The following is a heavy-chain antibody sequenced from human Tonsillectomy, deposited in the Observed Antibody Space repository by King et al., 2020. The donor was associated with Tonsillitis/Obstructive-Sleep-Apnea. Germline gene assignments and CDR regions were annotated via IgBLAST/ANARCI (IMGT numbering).Heavy chain of an antibody. CDR3: ARGRGAAYRWGYYYYYMDV. D-gene: IGHD1-26*01. CDR1: GGSISSGGYY. J-gene: IGHJ6*03. CDR2: IYYSVST. V-gene: IGHV4-31*03. Sequence: QLQESGPGLVKPSQTLSLTCTVSGGSISSGGYYWSWIRQHPGKGLEWIGYIYYSVSTYYNPSLKSRVTISVDTSKNQFSLKLSSVTAADTAVYYCARGRGAAYRWGYYYYYMDVWGKGTTVTVSS.